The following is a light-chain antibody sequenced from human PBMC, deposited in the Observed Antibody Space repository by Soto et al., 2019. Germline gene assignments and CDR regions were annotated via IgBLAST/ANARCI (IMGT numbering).Light chain of an antibody. CDR3: CSYASTSPYV. Sequence: QPVLTQPASVSGSPGQSITISCTGTSSDVGSSNLVSWYQQHPDTAPKLLIYGASKRPSGVSNRFSGSKSGNTASLTISGLQAEDEADYYCCSYASTSPYVFGTGTKVTVL. CDR2: GAS. V-gene: IGLV2-23*01. J-gene: IGLJ1*01. CDR1: SSDVGSSNL.